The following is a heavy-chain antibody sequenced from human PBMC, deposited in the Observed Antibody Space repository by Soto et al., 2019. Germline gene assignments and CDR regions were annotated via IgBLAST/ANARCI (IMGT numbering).Heavy chain of an antibody. V-gene: IGHV3-30*18. CDR1: GFTFSSYG. CDR2: ISYDGSNK. J-gene: IGHJ3*02. D-gene: IGHD1-26*01. Sequence: GGSLRLSCAASGFTFSSYGMHWVRPAPGKGLEWVAVISYDGSNKYYADSVKGRFTISRDNSKNTMYLQMNSLRAEDTAVYYCVKAINTGSYDAFDILGQGKM. CDR3: VKAINTGSYDAFDI.